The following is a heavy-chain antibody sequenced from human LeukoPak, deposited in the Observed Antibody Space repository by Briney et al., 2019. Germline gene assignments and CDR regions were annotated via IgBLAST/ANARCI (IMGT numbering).Heavy chain of an antibody. V-gene: IGHV3-30*03. CDR1: GFTFDNYG. Sequence: GGSLRLSCAASGFTFDNYGMHWVRQAPGKGLEWVADISSDGATQYYADSVKGRFTISRDNSKNTLYLQMNSLRAEDTAVYYCARVGGEGYWGQGTLVTVSS. D-gene: IGHD3-3*01. CDR3: ARVGGEGY. CDR2: ISSDGATQ. J-gene: IGHJ4*02.